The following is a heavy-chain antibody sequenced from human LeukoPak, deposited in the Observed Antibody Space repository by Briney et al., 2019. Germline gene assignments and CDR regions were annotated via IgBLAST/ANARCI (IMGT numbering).Heavy chain of an antibody. CDR1: GYTFTSYY. V-gene: IGHV1-46*01. J-gene: IGHJ4*02. Sequence: GASVKVSCKASGYTFTSYYMHWVRQAPGHGLEWMGIINPSGGSKSYAQKFQARVTMTRDTSTSTTYMELRSLRSDDTAVYYCARTMYYDFWSGFSRNLDYWGQGTLVTVSS. CDR2: INPSGGSK. D-gene: IGHD3-3*01. CDR3: ARTMYYDFWSGFSRNLDY.